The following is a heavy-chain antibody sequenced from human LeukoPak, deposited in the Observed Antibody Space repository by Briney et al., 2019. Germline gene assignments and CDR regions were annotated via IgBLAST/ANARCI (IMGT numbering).Heavy chain of an antibody. D-gene: IGHD6-19*01. J-gene: IGHJ4*02. CDR2: VHNVGST. Sequence: SETLSLTCTVSGVSTTNGIYYWPAIRQSPGKGLEWIGSVHNVGSTYYNLSLRSRVTMSIDTSKNQFSLRLNSVTAADTAVYYCARHAEYNSGWHFYLDHWGQGILVTVSS. V-gene: IGHV4-39*01. CDR1: GVSTTNGIYY. CDR3: ARHAEYNSGWHFYLDH.